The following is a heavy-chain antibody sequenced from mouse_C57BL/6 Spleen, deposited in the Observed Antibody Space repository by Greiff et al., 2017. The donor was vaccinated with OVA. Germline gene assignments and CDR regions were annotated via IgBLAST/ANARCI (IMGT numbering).Heavy chain of an antibody. Sequence: VVKPGDSVKISCKASGYSFTGYFMNWVMQSHGKSLEWIGRINPYNGDTFYNQKFKGKATLTVDKSSSTAHMELRSLTSEDSAVYYCARSTIVTFDYWGQGTTLTVSS. V-gene: IGHV1-20*01. J-gene: IGHJ2*01. CDR1: GYSFTGYF. D-gene: IGHD2-5*01. CDR2: INPYNGDT. CDR3: ARSTIVTFDY.